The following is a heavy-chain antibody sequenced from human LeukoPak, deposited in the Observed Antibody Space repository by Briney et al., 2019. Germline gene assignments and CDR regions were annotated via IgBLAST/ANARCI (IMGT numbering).Heavy chain of an antibody. D-gene: IGHD1-7*01. CDR3: ARDSHNWNYSAFDP. V-gene: IGHV1-2*02. CDR2: INPNSGVT. Sequence: ASVKVSCKASGYTFTSYAMNCVRQAPGQGLEWMGWINPNSGVTTYAQKFQGRVTMTRDTSISTAYMELSRLRSDDTAVYYCARDSHNWNYSAFDPWGQGTLVTVSS. CDR1: GYTFTSYA. J-gene: IGHJ5*02.